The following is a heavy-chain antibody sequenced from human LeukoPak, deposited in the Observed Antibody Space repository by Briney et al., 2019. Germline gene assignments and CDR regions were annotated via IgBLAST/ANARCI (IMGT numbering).Heavy chain of an antibody. CDR2: IYYSGST. CDR3: ARSTWEVVPFDY. V-gene: IGHV4-59*01. CDR1: GGSISSYY. J-gene: IGHJ4*02. D-gene: IGHD1-26*01. Sequence: SETLSLTYTVSGGSISSYYWSWIRQPPGRGLEWIGYIYYSGSTNYNPSLKSRVTISVDTSKNQFSLKLSSVTAADTAVYYCARSTWEVVPFDYWGQGTLVTVSS.